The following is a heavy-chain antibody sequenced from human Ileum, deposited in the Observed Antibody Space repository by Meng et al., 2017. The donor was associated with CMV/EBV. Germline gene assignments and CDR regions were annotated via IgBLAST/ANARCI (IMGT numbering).Heavy chain of an antibody. CDR2: INEDGSER. V-gene: IGHV3-7*03. CDR3: AKDDTSGNGIYDGFDV. Sequence: GGSLRLSCAASGFTFSRYWMAWVRQAPGKGLEWVATINEDGSERQYVDSAKGRFTISRDDSTNTLYLQMNSLRAEDTAVYYCAKDDTSGNGIYDGFDVRGQGTMVTVSS. J-gene: IGHJ3*01. CDR1: GFTFSRYW. D-gene: IGHD1-14*01.